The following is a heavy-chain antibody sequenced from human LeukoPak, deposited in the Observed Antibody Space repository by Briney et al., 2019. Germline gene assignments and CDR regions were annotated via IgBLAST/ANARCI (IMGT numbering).Heavy chain of an antibody. V-gene: IGHV4-34*01. CDR2: INHSGST. Sequence: PSETLSLTCAVYGGSFSGYYWSWLRQPPGKGLEWIGEINHSGSTNYNPSLKSRVTISVDTSKNQFSLKLSSVTAADTAVYYCARGRRQYGRGPLGFPIDYWGQGTLVTVSS. D-gene: IGHD4-11*01. J-gene: IGHJ4*02. CDR3: ARGRRQYGRGPLGFPIDY. CDR1: GGSFSGYY.